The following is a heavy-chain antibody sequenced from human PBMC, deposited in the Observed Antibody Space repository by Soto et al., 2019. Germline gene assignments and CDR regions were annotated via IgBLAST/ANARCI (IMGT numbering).Heavy chain of an antibody. CDR3: AKADPRYYSMDV. CDR2: MNPNSGHR. Sequence: QVQLVQSGAEVKKPGASAKVSCKASGYTFTGYDITWVRQAPGQGLEWMGWMNPNSGHRGYAQRFQGRVTMTSDNSISTAYMELSSLRSEDTAVYYCAKADPRYYSMDVWGKGTTVTVSS. J-gene: IGHJ6*03. V-gene: IGHV1-8*01. CDR1: GYTFTGYD.